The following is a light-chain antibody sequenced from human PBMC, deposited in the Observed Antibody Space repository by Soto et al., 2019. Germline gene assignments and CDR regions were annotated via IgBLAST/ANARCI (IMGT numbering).Light chain of an antibody. V-gene: IGKV3-20*01. CDR3: QQYGSSYT. Sequence: EIVLTQSPGTLSLSPGERATLSCRASQSVSSSYLAWYQQKPGQAPRLLIYGASGRATGIPDRFSGSWSGTDFTLTISRLEPEDFAVYYCQQYGSSYTFGQGTKLEIK. CDR1: QSVSSSY. J-gene: IGKJ2*01. CDR2: GAS.